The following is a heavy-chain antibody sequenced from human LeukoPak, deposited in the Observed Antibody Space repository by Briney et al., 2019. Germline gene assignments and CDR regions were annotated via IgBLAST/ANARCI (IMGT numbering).Heavy chain of an antibody. V-gene: IGHV1-69*13. CDR1: GGTFSSYA. CDR3: ARGALAVCSSCHKNAFDI. Sequence: ASVKVSCKAPGGTFSSYAISWVRQAPGQGLEWMGGIIPIFGTANYAQKFQGRVTITADESTSTAYMELSSLRSEDTAVYYCARGALAVCSSCHKNAFDIWGQGTMVTVSS. D-gene: IGHD2-2*01. CDR2: IIPIFGTA. J-gene: IGHJ3*02.